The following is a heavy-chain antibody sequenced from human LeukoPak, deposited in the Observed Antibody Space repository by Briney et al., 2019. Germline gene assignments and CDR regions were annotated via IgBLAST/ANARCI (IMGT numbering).Heavy chain of an antibody. V-gene: IGHV4-34*01. J-gene: IGHJ4*02. CDR3: ASSTSYYYDSGAY. D-gene: IGHD3-22*01. CDR2: INHSRST. Sequence: SETLSLTCAVNGGSFSSYYWSWIRQPPGKGLGWIGEINHSRSTNYNPSLKSRVTISVDTSKNQFSLKLSSVTAADTAVYYCASSTSYYYDSGAYWGQGTLVTVSS. CDR1: GGSFSSYY.